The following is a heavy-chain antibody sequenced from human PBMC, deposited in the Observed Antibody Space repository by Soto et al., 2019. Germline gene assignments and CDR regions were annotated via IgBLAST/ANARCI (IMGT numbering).Heavy chain of an antibody. CDR3: ARHGYHYVMDL. V-gene: IGHV3-7*04. J-gene: IGHJ6*02. Sequence: EAQLVESGGGLVQPGGSLRLSCAASGFPFSGYWMSWVRHTPGKGLEWVANTNQDGSGKYYMDSVKGRFTISRDNTENSLYLQMNSLGDDDTGVYYCARHGYHYVMDLWGQGTTVTVSS. CDR2: TNQDGSGK. CDR1: GFPFSGYW.